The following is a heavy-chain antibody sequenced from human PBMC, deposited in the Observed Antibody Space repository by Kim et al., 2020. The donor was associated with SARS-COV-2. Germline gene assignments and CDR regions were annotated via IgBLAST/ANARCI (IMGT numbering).Heavy chain of an antibody. J-gene: IGHJ4*02. Sequence: GGSLRLSCAASGFTFSSYSMSWVRQAPGKGLEWVSAISGSGGSTYYADSVKGRFTISRDNSKNTLYLQMNSLRAEDTAVYYCATTSSGSYPAFDYWGQGTLVTVSS. CDR2: ISGSGGST. D-gene: IGHD1-26*01. V-gene: IGHV3-23*01. CDR1: GFTFSSYS. CDR3: ATTSSGSYPAFDY.